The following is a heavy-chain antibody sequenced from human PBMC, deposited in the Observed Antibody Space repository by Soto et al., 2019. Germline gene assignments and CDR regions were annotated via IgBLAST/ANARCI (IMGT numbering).Heavy chain of an antibody. CDR1: GFTFSSYA. V-gene: IGHV3-23*01. J-gene: IGHJ4*02. CDR2: ISGSGGST. CDR3: AKDVASRCSGGSCYYNY. D-gene: IGHD2-15*01. Sequence: EVQLLESGGGLAQPGGSLRLSCAVSGFTFSSYAMSWVRQAPGKGLEWVSAISGSGGSTYYADSVKGRFTISRDNSKNTLYLQMNSLRAEDTAVYYCAKDVASRCSGGSCYYNYWGQGTLVTVSS.